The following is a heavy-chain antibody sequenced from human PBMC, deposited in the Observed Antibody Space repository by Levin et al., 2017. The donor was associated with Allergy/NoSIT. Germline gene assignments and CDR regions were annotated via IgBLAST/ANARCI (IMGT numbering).Heavy chain of an antibody. CDR3: ARPFTGMVQGAAWFDP. V-gene: IGHV7-4-1*02. CDR1: GYTFTSYA. D-gene: IGHD3-10*01. Sequence: GASVKVSCKASGYTFTSYAMNWVRQAPGQGLEWMGWINTNTGNPTYAQGFAGRFVFSLDTSVSTAYLQISSLKAEDTAVYYCARPFTGMVQGAAWFDPWGQGTLVTVSS. J-gene: IGHJ5*02. CDR2: INTNTGNP.